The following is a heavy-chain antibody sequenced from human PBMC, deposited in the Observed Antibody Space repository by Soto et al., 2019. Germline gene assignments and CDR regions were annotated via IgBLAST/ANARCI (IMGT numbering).Heavy chain of an antibody. V-gene: IGHV3-48*01. CDR3: ARHPERIAQIGWFDP. CDR1: GFTFSSYS. Sequence: EVQLVESGGGLVQPGGSLRLSCAASGFTFSSYSMNWVRQAPGKGLERVSYISSSSSTIYYADSVKGRFTISRDNAKNSLYLQINSLRAEDTAVYYCARHPERIAQIGWFDPWGQGTLVTVSS. CDR2: ISSSSSTI. J-gene: IGHJ5*02. D-gene: IGHD6-13*01.